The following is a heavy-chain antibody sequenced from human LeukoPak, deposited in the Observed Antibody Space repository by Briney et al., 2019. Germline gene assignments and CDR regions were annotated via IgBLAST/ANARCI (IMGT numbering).Heavy chain of an antibody. CDR2: IKQDGGAK. CDR3: ARDFVVGPQKWSWFDP. Sequence: PGRSLRLSCAASGLTVSSYWMSSVRQAPGKGLEWVANIKQDGGAKYCVDSVKGRFTISRDNAKNSLYLQMNSLRAEDTAVDYCARDFVVGPQKWSWFDPWGQGTLVTVSS. J-gene: IGHJ5*02. D-gene: IGHD2-15*01. CDR1: GLTVSSYW. V-gene: IGHV3-7*01.